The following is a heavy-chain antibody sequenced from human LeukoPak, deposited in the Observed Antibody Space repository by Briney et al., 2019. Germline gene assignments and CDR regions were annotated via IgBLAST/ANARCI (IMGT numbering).Heavy chain of an antibody. CDR2: IYTSGST. CDR3: ARERHIVVGGFDP. CDR1: GGSISSGSYY. J-gene: IGHJ5*02. V-gene: IGHV4-61*02. Sequence: SETLSLTCTVSGGSISSGSYYWSWIRQPAGKGLEWIGRIYTSGSTNYNPSLKSRVTISVDTSKNQFSLKLGSVTAADTAVYYCARERHIVVGGFDPWGQGTLVTVSS. D-gene: IGHD2-2*01.